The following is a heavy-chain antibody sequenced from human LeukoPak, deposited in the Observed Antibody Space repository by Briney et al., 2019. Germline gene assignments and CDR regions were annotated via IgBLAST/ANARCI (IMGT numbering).Heavy chain of an antibody. V-gene: IGHV3-23*01. Sequence: GGSLRLSCAASGFTFSSYAMSWVRQAPGKGLEWVSAISGSGGSTDYADSVKGRFTISRDNSKNTLYLQMNSLRAEDTAVYYCAQDLEEELEPVTIDYWGQGTLVTVYS. J-gene: IGHJ4*02. D-gene: IGHD1-1*01. CDR2: ISGSGGST. CDR3: AQDLEEELEPVTIDY. CDR1: GFTFSSYA.